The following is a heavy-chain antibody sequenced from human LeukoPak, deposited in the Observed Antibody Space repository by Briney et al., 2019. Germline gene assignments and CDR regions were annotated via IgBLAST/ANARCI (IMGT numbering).Heavy chain of an antibody. CDR3: TNRDTTMVIY. V-gene: IGHV3-23*01. J-gene: IGHJ4*02. CDR2: ISGSGGST. Sequence: GGSLRLSCAASGFIFSNYAMSWVRQAPEKGLEWVSAISGSGGSTYYADSVKGRFTISRDNSKNTLYLQMNSLRAEDTAVYYCTNRDTTMVIYWGQGTLVTVSS. CDR1: GFIFSNYA. D-gene: IGHD5-18*01.